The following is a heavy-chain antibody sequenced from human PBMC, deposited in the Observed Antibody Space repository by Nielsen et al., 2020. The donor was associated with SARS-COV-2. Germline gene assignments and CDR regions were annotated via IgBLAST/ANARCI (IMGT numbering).Heavy chain of an antibody. V-gene: IGHV3-23*01. CDR1: GFTFNIYA. Sequence: GESLKISCAASGFTFNIYAMAWVRRAPGRGLQWVTGVSSSGGSTYYTDPVKGRFSLSRDNSKNTLYLEMHRLRVDDTGVYYCAKDGVVRGDALDLWGQGTMVTVSS. CDR3: AKDGVVRGDALDL. D-gene: IGHD3-10*01. J-gene: IGHJ3*01. CDR2: VSSSGGST.